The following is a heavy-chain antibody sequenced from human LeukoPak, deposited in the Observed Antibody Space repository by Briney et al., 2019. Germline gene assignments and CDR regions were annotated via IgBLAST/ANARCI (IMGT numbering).Heavy chain of an antibody. D-gene: IGHD4-17*01. V-gene: IGHV1-69*05. CDR3: ARQPPWDYGDYVLDY. CDR2: IIPIFGTA. J-gene: IGHJ4*02. CDR1: GGTFSSYA. Sequence: ASVKVSCKASGGTFSSYAISWVRQAPGQGLEWMGGIIPIFGTANYAQKLQGRVTMTTDTSTSTAYMELRSLRSDDTAVYYCARQPPWDYGDYVLDYWGQGTLVTVSS.